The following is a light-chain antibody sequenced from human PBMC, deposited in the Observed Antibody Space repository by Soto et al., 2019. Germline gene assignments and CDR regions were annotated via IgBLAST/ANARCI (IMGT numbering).Light chain of an antibody. J-gene: IGLJ1*01. Sequence: QSALTQPASVSGSPGQSITISCTGTDNDIGTYNLVSWYQQCPGTAPKVIIFDVSSRPSGVSSRFSGSKSGNTAFLTISALQAEDEADYYCCSYGGSRPYVFGTGTKLTVL. CDR2: DVS. CDR1: DNDIGTYNL. V-gene: IGLV2-23*02. CDR3: CSYGGSRPYV.